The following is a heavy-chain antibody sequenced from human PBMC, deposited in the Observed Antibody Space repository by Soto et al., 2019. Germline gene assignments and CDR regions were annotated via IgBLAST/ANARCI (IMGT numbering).Heavy chain of an antibody. CDR2: IYRTGST. CDR3: ASRDPGTSVDY. CDR1: GGSFSGYY. D-gene: IGHD1-7*01. V-gene: IGHV4-34*01. Sequence: PSETLSLTCAVYGGSFSGYYWSWIRQPPGKGLEWIGEIYRTGSTNYNPSLKSRVTISLDKSENQFSPKVTSLTAADTAVYYCASRDPGTSVDYWGQGTLVTVSS. J-gene: IGHJ4*02.